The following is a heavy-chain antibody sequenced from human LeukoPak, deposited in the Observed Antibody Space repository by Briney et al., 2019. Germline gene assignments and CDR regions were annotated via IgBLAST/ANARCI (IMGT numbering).Heavy chain of an antibody. J-gene: IGHJ4*02. CDR1: GFTFSSYG. V-gene: IGHV3-30*02. D-gene: IGHD2-2*01. Sequence: PGGSLRLSCAASGFTFSSYGMHWVRQAPGKGLEWVAFIRYDGSNKYYADSVKGRFTISRDNSKNTLYLQMNSLRAEDTAVYYCATIREDIVVVPAARERDAFDIWGQGTLVTVSS. CDR3: ATIREDIVVVPAARERDAFDI. CDR2: IRYDGSNK.